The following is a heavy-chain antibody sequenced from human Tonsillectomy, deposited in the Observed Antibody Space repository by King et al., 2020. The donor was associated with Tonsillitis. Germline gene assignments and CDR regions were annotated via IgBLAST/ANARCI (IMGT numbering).Heavy chain of an antibody. CDR2: INPNSGGK. Sequence: VQLVESGAEVKKPGASVKVSGKASGYTFTGDYIHWVRQAPGQGLEWMGWINPNSGGKDYAQKFQGRVTMTRDTFITTAYMDLSRLRSDDTALYYCARARGGSYLFAYWGQGTLVTVSS. J-gene: IGHJ4*02. V-gene: IGHV1-2*02. CDR1: GYTFTGDY. D-gene: IGHD1-26*01. CDR3: ARARGGSYLFAY.